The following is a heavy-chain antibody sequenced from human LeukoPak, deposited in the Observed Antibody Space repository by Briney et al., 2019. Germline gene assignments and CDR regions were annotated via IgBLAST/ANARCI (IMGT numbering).Heavy chain of an antibody. CDR1: GGSISSYY. V-gene: IGHV4-59*01. Sequence: SETQSLTCTVSGGSISSYYWNWIRQPPGKGLEWIGYIYYSGSTNYNPSLTSRVTISVDTSKNQFSLKLSSVTAADTAVYYCARGDILTGYQPWGQGTLVTVSS. CDR3: ARGDILTGYQP. D-gene: IGHD3-9*01. J-gene: IGHJ5*02. CDR2: IYYSGST.